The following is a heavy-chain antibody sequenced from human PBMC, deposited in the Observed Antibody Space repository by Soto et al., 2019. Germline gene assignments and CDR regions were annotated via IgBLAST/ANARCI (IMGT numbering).Heavy chain of an antibody. CDR3: ARVPSASDYYYGMDV. V-gene: IGHV1-3*01. Sequence: ASVKVSCKASGYTFTSYAMHWVRQAPGQRLEWMGWINAGNGNTKYSQKFQGRVTITRDTSASTAYMELSSLRSEDTAVYYCARVPSASDYYYGMDVWGQGTTVTVSS. J-gene: IGHJ6*02. CDR1: GYTFTSYA. CDR2: INAGNGNT.